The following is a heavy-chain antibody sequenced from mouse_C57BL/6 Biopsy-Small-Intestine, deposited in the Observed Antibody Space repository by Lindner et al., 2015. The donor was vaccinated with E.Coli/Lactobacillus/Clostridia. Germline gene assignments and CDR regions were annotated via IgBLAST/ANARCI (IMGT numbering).Heavy chain of an antibody. CDR2: IYPGDGDT. D-gene: IGHD2-12*01. V-gene: IGHV1-80*01. CDR1: GYAFSSYW. Sequence: VQLQESGAELVKPGASVKISCKASGYAFSSYWMNWVKQRPGKGLEWIGQIYPGDGDTNYDGKFKGKATLTADKSSSTAYMQLSSLTSEDSAVYFCVRYYTGYYFDVWGTGTTVTVSS. J-gene: IGHJ1*03. CDR3: VRYYTGYYFDV.